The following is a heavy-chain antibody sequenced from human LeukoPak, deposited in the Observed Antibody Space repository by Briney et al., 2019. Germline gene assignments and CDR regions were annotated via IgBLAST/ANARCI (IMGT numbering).Heavy chain of an antibody. CDR1: GFTVSSNY. CDR3: ALQNDSSPFDY. J-gene: IGHJ4*02. Sequence: PGGSLRLSCAASGFTVSSNYMSWVRQAPGKGLEWVSVIYSGGSTDYADSVKGRFTISRGNSKNTLYLQMNSLRAEDTAVYYCALQNDSSPFDYWGQGTLVTVSS. V-gene: IGHV3-53*01. D-gene: IGHD3-22*01. CDR2: IYSGGST.